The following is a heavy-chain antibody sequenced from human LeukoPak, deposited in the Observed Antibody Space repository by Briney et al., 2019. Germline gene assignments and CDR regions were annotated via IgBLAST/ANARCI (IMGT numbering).Heavy chain of an antibody. D-gene: IGHD2-2*01. J-gene: IGHJ4*02. CDR3: ARFNGDVVVPAAADY. CDR2: IYHSGST. V-gene: IGHV4-30-2*01. CDR1: GGSISSGGYY. Sequence: SQTLSLTCTVSGGSISSGGYYWSWIRQPPGKGLEWIGYIYHSGSTYYNPSLKSRVTISVDRSKNQFSLKLSSVTAADTAVYYCARFNGDVVVPAAADYWGQGTLVTVSS.